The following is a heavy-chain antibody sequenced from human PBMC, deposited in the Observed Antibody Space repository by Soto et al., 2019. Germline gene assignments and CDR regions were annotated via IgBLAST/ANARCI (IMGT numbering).Heavy chain of an antibody. CDR2: DE. CDR1: GFSVMTRGKT. J-gene: IGHJ4*02. Sequence: SGPTLVNPTQTLTLTCTVSGFSVMTRGKTLGWIRQPPGKAPEWLALDEQYRPSLQSRLTFTKDISKNQVVLTMTDMDPVDTATYYCTLRDDSSRGPIYWGQGIWVTVSS. CDR3: TLRDDSSRGPIY. V-gene: IGHV2-5*01. D-gene: IGHD3-22*01.